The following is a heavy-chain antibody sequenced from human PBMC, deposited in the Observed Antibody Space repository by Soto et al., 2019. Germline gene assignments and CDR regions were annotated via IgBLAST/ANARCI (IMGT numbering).Heavy chain of an antibody. Sequence: RLSCAASGFTFSSYAMHWVRQAPGKGLEWVAVISYDGGNKYYADSVKGRFTISRDNSKNTLYLQMNSLRAEDTAVYYCAREKSDFWMDYFDYWGQGTLVTVSS. CDR3: AREKSDFWMDYFDY. CDR1: GFTFSSYA. D-gene: IGHD3-3*01. CDR2: ISYDGGNK. V-gene: IGHV3-30-3*01. J-gene: IGHJ4*02.